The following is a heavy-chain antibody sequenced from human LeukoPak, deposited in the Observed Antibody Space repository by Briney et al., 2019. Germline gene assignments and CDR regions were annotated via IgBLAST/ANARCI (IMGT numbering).Heavy chain of an antibody. Sequence: PSETLSLTCTVSGGSISSSSYYWGWIRQPPGKGLEWIGSIYYSGSTYYNPSLKSRDTISVDTSKNQFSLKLSSVTAADTAVYYCARDGELELRPDAFDIWGQGTMVTVSS. D-gene: IGHD1-7*01. CDR3: ARDGELELRPDAFDI. V-gene: IGHV4-39*07. CDR2: IYYSGST. CDR1: GGSISSSSYY. J-gene: IGHJ3*02.